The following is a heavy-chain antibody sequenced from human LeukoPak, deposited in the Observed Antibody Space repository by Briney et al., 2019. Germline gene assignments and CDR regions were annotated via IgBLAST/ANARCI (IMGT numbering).Heavy chain of an antibody. J-gene: IGHJ5*02. CDR2: IDPSDSYT. CDR1: GYSFTSYW. CDR3: ARHAMVRDPYSWFDP. D-gene: IGHD3-10*01. Sequence: GESLKISCKGSGYSFTSYWISWVRQMPGNGLEWMGRIDPSDSYTNYSPSFQGHVTISADKSISTAYLQWSSLKASDTAMYYCARHAMVRDPYSWFDPWGQGTLVTVSS. V-gene: IGHV5-10-1*01.